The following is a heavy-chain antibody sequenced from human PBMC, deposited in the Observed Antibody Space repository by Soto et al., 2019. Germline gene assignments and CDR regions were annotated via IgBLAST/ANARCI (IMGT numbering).Heavy chain of an antibody. J-gene: IGHJ6*03. D-gene: IGHD2-15*01. CDR3: AKGRIADYYYYMDV. CDR2: ISGRGGST. V-gene: IGHV3-23*01. Sequence: GGSLRLSCAASGFTFSSYAMSWVRQAPGKGLEWVAAISGRGGSTYNEDSVMGRFTITRDNSKNTLYLQMNSLRAEDTAVYYCAKGRIADYYYYMDVWGKGTTVTVSS. CDR1: GFTFSSYA.